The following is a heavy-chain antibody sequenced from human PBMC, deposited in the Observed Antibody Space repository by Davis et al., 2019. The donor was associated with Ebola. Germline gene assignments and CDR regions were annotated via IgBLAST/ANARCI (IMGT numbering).Heavy chain of an antibody. J-gene: IGHJ2*01. D-gene: IGHD2-15*01. CDR3: ARASIVWYFDL. CDR2: INPSGGST. Sequence: AASVKVSCKASGYTFTGYYMHWVRQAPGQGLEWMGIINPSGGSTSYAQKFQGRVTMTRDTSTSTVYMELSSLRSEDTAVYYCARASIVWYFDLWGRGTLVTVSS. V-gene: IGHV1-46*01. CDR1: GYTFTGYY.